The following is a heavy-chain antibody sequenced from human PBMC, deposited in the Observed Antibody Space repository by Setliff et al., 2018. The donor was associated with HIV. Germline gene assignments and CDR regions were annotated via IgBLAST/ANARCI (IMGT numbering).Heavy chain of an antibody. CDR3: ARGVRYYFDY. CDR1: GGSISSGGYY. Sequence: SETLSLTCTVSGGSISSGGYYWSWIRQHPGKGLEWIGYIYYSGSTYYNPSLKSRVTISVDTSKNQFSLKLSSVTAADTAVYYCARGVRYYFDYWGQGTLVTVSS. J-gene: IGHJ4*02. CDR2: IYYSGST. V-gene: IGHV4-31*03.